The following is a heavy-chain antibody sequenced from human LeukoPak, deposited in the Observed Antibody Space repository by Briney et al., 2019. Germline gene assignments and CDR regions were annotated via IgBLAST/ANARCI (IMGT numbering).Heavy chain of an antibody. Sequence: SVKVSCKASGGTFSNYDISWVRQAPGQGLEWMGGIIPIFGTSNYAQKFQGRVTIIADKSTSTAYMELSSLRSEDTAVYYCARRYCTNGVCYHDRGAFDIWGQGAMVIVSS. CDR2: IIPIFGTS. CDR1: GGTFSNYD. D-gene: IGHD2-8*01. CDR3: ARRYCTNGVCYHDRGAFDI. V-gene: IGHV1-69*06. J-gene: IGHJ3*02.